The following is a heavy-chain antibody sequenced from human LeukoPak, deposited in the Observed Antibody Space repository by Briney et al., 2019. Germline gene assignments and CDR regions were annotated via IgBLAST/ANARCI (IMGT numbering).Heavy chain of an antibody. J-gene: IGHJ4*02. V-gene: IGHV4-39*07. CDR3: ASQLGGRGPIDY. D-gene: IGHD1-1*01. CDR2: IHYSGTT. Sequence: SETLSLTCTVSGGSISSGNYYWGWIRQPPGKGLEWIASIHYSGTTYYNPSLKSRVTISFDTSKNQFSLKLSSVTAADTAVYYCASQLGGRGPIDYWGQGTLVTVSS. CDR1: GGSISSGNYY.